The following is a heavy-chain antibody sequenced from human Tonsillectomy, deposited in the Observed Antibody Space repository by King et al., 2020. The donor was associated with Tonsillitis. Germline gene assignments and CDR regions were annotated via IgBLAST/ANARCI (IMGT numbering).Heavy chain of an antibody. Sequence: VQLQESGPGLVKPSETLSLTCTVSGGSISSYFWSWLRQPPGKGLEWIGYISYSGSTNYNPSLKSRVTISIDTSKNQFSLKLSSVTAADTAVYFCATISLFEPSRLDYWGQGTLVTVSS. V-gene: IGHV4-59*08. J-gene: IGHJ4*02. CDR3: ATISLFEPSRLDY. D-gene: IGHD3-3*02. CDR2: ISYSGST. CDR1: GGSISSYF.